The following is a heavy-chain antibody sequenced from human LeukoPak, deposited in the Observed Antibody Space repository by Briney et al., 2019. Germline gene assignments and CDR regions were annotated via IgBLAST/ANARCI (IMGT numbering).Heavy chain of an antibody. CDR2: INHSGST. D-gene: IGHD6-19*01. V-gene: IGHV4-34*01. Sequence: PSETLSLTCAVYGGSFSGYYWSWIRQPPGKGLEWIGEINHSGSTNYNPSLKSRVTISVDTSKNQFSLKLSSVTAADTAVYYCARVLPRSSGWYGDYHYYMDVWGKGTTVTVSS. CDR1: GGSFSGYY. CDR3: ARVLPRSSGWYGDYHYYMDV. J-gene: IGHJ6*03.